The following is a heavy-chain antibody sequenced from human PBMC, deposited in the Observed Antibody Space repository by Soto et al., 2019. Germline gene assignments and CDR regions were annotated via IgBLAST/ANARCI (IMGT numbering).Heavy chain of an antibody. V-gene: IGHV1-69*06. CDR1: GGIFSSYA. D-gene: IGHD3-22*01. Sequence: QVQLVQSGAEVKKPGSSVKVSCKASGGIFSSYAFSWVRQAPGQGLEWMGGIIPIFGTADYAQKFQGRVTITADKSTTTAYMELSSLRSEDTAVYYCARGWYYYDSRGYPFDFWGQGALVTVSS. CDR2: IIPIFGTA. CDR3: ARGWYYYDSRGYPFDF. J-gene: IGHJ4*02.